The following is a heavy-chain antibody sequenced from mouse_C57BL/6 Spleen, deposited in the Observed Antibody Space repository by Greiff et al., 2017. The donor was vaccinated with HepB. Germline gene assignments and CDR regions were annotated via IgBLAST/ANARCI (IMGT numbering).Heavy chain of an antibody. CDR3: TLYGSSYFDY. CDR2: IDPETGGT. V-gene: IGHV1-15*01. D-gene: IGHD1-1*01. J-gene: IGHJ2*01. Sequence: VKLQESGAELVRPGASVTLSCKASGYTFTDYEMHWVKQTPVHGLEWIGAIDPETGGTAYNQKFKGKAILTADKSSSTAYMELRSLTSEDSAVYYCTLYGSSYFDYWGQGTTLTVSS. CDR1: GYTFTDYE.